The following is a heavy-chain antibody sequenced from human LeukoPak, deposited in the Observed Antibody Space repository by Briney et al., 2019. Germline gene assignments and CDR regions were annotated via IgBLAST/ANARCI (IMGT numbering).Heavy chain of an antibody. D-gene: IGHD6-13*01. Sequence: GGSLRLSCAASGFPFSTYAMNWVRQAPGKGLEWVSGIYGNSGGIQYADSVKGRFTISRDNSKNTLYLQMNSLRAEDTALYYCAKDRLPDGRWSLDYWGQGTLVTVSS. CDR1: GFPFSTYA. V-gene: IGHV3-23*01. CDR2: IYGNSGGI. J-gene: IGHJ4*02. CDR3: AKDRLPDGRWSLDY.